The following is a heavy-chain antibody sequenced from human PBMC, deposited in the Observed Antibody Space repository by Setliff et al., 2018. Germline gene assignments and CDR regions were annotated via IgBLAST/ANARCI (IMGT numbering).Heavy chain of an antibody. V-gene: IGHV3-7*01. J-gene: IGHJ5*02. CDR1: GFTFSSLW. Sequence: GESLKISCAASGFTFSSLWMDWVRQAPGKGLEWVANINQDGSAQYYVDSVKGRFTISRDNAKNSLYLQMSSLRAEDTAVYFCSRDGYDFRTCLGGPWGQGTRVTGSS. CDR3: SRDGYDFRTCLGGP. D-gene: IGHD3-3*01. CDR2: INQDGSAQ.